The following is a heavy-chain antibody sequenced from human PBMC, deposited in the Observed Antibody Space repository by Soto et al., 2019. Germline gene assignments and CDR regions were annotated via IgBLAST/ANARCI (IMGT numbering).Heavy chain of an antibody. Sequence: PSETLSLTCAVSGGSISSSNWWSWVRQPPGKGLEWIGEIYHSGSTNYNPSLKSRVTISVDKSKNQFSLKLSSVTAADTAVYYCARVGHYCISTSCSHGVYYYYGMDVWGQGTTVTVSS. D-gene: IGHD2-2*01. CDR1: GGSISSSNW. V-gene: IGHV4-4*02. CDR2: IYHSGST. CDR3: ARVGHYCISTSCSHGVYYYYGMDV. J-gene: IGHJ6*02.